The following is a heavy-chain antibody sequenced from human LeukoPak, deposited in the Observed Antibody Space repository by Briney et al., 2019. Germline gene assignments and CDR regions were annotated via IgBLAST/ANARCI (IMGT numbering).Heavy chain of an antibody. CDR2: ISSGGDDI. J-gene: IGHJ4*02. Sequence: GGSLRLSCAASGLTFSPYSMTWVRQDPGKGLEWVSSISSGGDDIYYSDLVKGRFTISRGSAKNSLFLQMSNLRADDTAVYYCATKQWLNSWGQGTRVIVSS. CDR3: ATKQWLNS. CDR1: GLTFSPYS. D-gene: IGHD6-19*01. V-gene: IGHV3-21*01.